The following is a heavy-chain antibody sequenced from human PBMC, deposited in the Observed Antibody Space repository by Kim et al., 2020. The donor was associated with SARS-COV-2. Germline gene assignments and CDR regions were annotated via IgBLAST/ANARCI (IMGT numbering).Heavy chain of an antibody. V-gene: IGHV3-21*06. CDR3: VRSLDGRGSIFQY. CDR2: ITGGGDNI. D-gene: IGHD3-9*01. J-gene: IGHJ1*01. Sequence: GGSLRLSCAASGFTFEDFVITWVRQAPGKGLEWVSSITGGGDNIFYVDSVKGRFFISRDNAKNSVHLELNSLGVEDTAVYYCVRSLDGRGSIFQYWGQGTPVTVSS. CDR1: GFTFEDFV.